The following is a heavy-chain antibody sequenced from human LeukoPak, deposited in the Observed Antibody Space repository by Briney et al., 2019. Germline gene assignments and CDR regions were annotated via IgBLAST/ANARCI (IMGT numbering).Heavy chain of an antibody. V-gene: IGHV1-18*01. J-gene: IGHJ4*02. CDR1: GYTFTSYG. CDR3: ARSMYGGSYDATYYFDY. D-gene: IGHD1-26*01. CDR2: ISAYNGNT. Sequence: ASVKVSCKASGYTFTSYGISWVRQAPGQGLEWMGWISAYNGNTNYAQKLQGRVTMTTDTSTSTAYMELRSLRSDDTAVYYCARSMYGGSYDATYYFDYWGQGTLVTVSS.